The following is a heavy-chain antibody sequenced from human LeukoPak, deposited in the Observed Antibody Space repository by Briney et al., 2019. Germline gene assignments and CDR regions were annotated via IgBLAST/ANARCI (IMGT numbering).Heavy chain of an antibody. CDR2: MYPNSGNT. V-gene: IGHV1-8*01. D-gene: IGHD5-18*01. J-gene: IGHJ4*02. CDR1: GYTFTSYD. Sequence: ASVKVSCKASGYTFTSYDINWVRQATGQGLEWMGWMYPNSGNTGYAQKFQGRVTMTRNTSISTAYMELSSLRSEDTAVYYCARALGGRTAMVTGSDYWGQGTLVTVSS. CDR3: ARALGGRTAMVTGSDY.